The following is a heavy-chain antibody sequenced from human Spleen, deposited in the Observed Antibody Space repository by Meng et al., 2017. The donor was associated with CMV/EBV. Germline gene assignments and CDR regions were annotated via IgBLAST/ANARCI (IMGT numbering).Heavy chain of an antibody. CDR3: VVDHYDSGGYYLGRDF. J-gene: IGHJ4*02. D-gene: IGHD3-22*01. CDR1: GGPFNSYY. V-gene: IGHV4-34*01. CDR2: INDSGET. Sequence: GSLSLTCAVFGGPFNSYYWTWIRQPPGKGLEWIGEINDSGETHYSPSLNSRVIISADTSKYHFSLRLRSVTAAVTAMYYCVVDHYDSGGYYLGRDFWGQGSLVTVSS.